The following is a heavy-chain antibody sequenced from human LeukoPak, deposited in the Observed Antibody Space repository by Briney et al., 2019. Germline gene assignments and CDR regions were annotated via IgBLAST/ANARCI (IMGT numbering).Heavy chain of an antibody. Sequence: SETLSLTCAVYGGSFRGYYWTWIRQPPGKGLEWLGEINHSGSTNYNPSLKSRVTISVDTSKNQFSLKLSSVTAADTAVYYCARGLVLRYFDWLLNDAFDIWGQGTMVTVSS. D-gene: IGHD3-9*01. CDR3: ARGLVLRYFDWLLNDAFDI. J-gene: IGHJ3*02. CDR2: INHSGST. CDR1: GGSFRGYY. V-gene: IGHV4-34*01.